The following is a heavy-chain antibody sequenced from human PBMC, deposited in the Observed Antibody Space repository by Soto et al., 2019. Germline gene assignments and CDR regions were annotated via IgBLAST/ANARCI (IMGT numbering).Heavy chain of an antibody. CDR3: ARASQNYLPNAFDI. CDR1: GYTFTTYA. CDR2: INAGNGAT. V-gene: IGHV1-3*01. Sequence: ASVKVSCKASGYTFTTYAMHWVRQAPGQRLEWMGWINAGNGATKYSQNFQDRVTIARDTSANTAFMELSSLRSEDTAVYYCARASQNYLPNAFDIWGQGTXVTVSS. D-gene: IGHD3-10*01. J-gene: IGHJ3*02.